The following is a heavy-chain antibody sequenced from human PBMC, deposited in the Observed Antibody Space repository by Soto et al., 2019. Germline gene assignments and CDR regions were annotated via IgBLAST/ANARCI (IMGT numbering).Heavy chain of an antibody. CDR1: GYTFTSYG. D-gene: IGHD1-7*01. J-gene: IGHJ6*03. V-gene: IGHV1-46*03. Sequence: ASVKVSCKASGYTFTSYGISWVRQAPGQGLEWMGIINPSGGSTSYAQKFQGRVTMTRDTSTSTVYMELSSLRSEDTAVYYCARDAYNWNYRNRDYYYMDVWGKGTTVTVSS. CDR2: INPSGGST. CDR3: ARDAYNWNYRNRDYYYMDV.